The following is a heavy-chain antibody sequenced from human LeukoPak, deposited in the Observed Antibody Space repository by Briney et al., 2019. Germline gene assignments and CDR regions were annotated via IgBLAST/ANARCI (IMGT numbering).Heavy chain of an antibody. CDR1: GGSISPYY. V-gene: IGHV4-59*08. CDR3: ARGPYSYDSSGAFDI. D-gene: IGHD3-22*01. Sequence: SETLSLTCTVSGGSISPYYWSWIRQPPGKGLEWVGYIYYSGSTNYNPSLKSRVTISVDTSKNQFSLKLSSVTAADTAVYFCARGPYSYDSSGAFDIWGQGTMVTVSS. J-gene: IGHJ3*02. CDR2: IYYSGST.